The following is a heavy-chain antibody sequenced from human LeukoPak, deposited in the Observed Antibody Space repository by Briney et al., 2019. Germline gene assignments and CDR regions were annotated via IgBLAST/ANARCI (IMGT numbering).Heavy chain of an antibody. CDR3: AKYGNSGWVIDN. CDR2: IYYTGAT. V-gene: IGHV4-59*08. J-gene: IGHJ4*02. CDR1: GGSIGSNY. Sequence: SETLSLTCTVSGGSIGSNYWTWIRQPPGKGLEYIGYIYYTGATNYNPSLKSRVTISVDTSKNQFSLKLSSVTAADTAVYFCAKYGNSGWVIDNWGQGTLVTVSS. D-gene: IGHD6-19*01.